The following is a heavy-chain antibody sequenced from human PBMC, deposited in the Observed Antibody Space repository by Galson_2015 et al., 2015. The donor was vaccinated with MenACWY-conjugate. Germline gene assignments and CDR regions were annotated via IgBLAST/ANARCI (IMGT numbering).Heavy chain of an antibody. CDR3: VRDMGFFDH. Sequence: SVKVSCKASGLIFTSSGFSWVRQAPGQGLEWMGWISASNGNAKYAERVQDRIPLTTDKSTSTAYMELSRLTSDDTAVYYCVRDMGFFDHWGQCSMVTVSP. CDR2: ISASNGNA. CDR1: GLIFTSSG. V-gene: IGHV1-18*04. D-gene: IGHD3-16*01. J-gene: IGHJ4*02.